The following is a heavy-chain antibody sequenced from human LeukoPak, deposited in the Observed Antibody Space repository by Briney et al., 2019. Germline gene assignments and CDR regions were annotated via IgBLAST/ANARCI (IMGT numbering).Heavy chain of an antibody. Sequence: ASVKVSCKASGYTFTGYYMHWVRQAPGQGLEWMGWINPNSGGTNFAQKFQGRVTMTRDTSIRTAYMELGRLRSDDTALYYCARGKGDGSGYYYVMDVWGQGTTVTVSS. V-gene: IGHV1-2*02. CDR2: INPNSGGT. CDR3: ARGKGDGSGYYYVMDV. J-gene: IGHJ6*02. D-gene: IGHD3-10*01. CDR1: GYTFTGYY.